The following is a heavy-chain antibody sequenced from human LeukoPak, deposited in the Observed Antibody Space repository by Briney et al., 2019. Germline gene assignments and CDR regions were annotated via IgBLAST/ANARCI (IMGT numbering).Heavy chain of an antibody. V-gene: IGHV3-30*02. CDR3: ARDHYYGSGLFGEGDAPHYYYAMDV. D-gene: IGHD3-10*01. CDR2: IRYDGSNK. CDR1: GFTFSSYG. J-gene: IGHJ6*02. Sequence: PGGSLRLSCAASGFTFSSYGMHWVRQAPGKGLEWVAFIRYDGSNKYYADSVKGRFTISRDNSKNTLYLQMNSLRAEDTAVYYCARDHYYGSGLFGEGDAPHYYYAMDVWGQGTTVTVSS.